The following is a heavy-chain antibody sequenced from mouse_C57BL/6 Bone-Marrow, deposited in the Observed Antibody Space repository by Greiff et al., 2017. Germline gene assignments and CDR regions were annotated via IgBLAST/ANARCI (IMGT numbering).Heavy chain of an antibody. CDR3: ARQGCDYGSSVDY. D-gene: IGHD1-1*01. CDR2: ISSGGSYT. J-gene: IGHJ2*01. Sequence: EVHLVESGGDLVKPGGSLKLSCAASGFTFSSYGMSWVRQTPDKRLEWVGTISSGGSYTYYPDSVKGRFTISRDNANNTLYLQMSSLKSEDTAMYYCARQGCDYGSSVDYWGQGTTPTVSS. CDR1: GFTFSSYG. V-gene: IGHV5-6*01.